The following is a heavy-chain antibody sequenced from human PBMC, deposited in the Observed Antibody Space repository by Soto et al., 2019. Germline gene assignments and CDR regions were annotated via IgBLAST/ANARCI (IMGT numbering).Heavy chain of an antibody. V-gene: IGHV3-48*02. CDR2: ISSSSSTI. D-gene: IGHD2-15*01. Sequence: GGSLRLSCAASGFTFSSYSMNWVRQAPGKGLEWVSYISSSSSTIYYADSVKGRFTISRDNAKNSLYLQMNSLRDEDTAVYYCARDCSGGSCLLYYYYYYGMDVWGQGTTVTVSS. CDR1: GFTFSSYS. CDR3: ARDCSGGSCLLYYYYYYGMDV. J-gene: IGHJ6*02.